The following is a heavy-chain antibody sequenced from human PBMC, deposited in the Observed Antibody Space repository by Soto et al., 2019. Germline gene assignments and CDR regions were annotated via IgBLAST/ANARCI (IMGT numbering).Heavy chain of an antibody. J-gene: IGHJ5*02. V-gene: IGHV3-23*01. CDR2: ISGSGGST. CDR3: ATTVAGRGGWFDP. D-gene: IGHD6-19*01. Sequence: CLRLSCAASGFTFSSYAMSWVRQAPGKGLEWVSAISGSGGSTYYADSVKGRFTISRDNSKNTLYLQMNSLRAEDTAVYYCATTVAGRGGWFDPWGQGTLVTVSS. CDR1: GFTFSSYA.